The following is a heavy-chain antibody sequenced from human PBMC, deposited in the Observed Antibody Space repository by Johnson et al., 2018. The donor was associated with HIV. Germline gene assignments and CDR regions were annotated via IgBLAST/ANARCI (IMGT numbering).Heavy chain of an antibody. CDR2: IKQDGSGK. CDR1: GFTFGSYW. CDR3: AREGVWVKAFDI. Sequence: VQLVESGGGLVQPGGSLRLSCAASGFTFGSYWMSWVRQAPGKGLEWVANIKQDGSGKYYVDSVKGRFTISRDNAKNSLYLQMNSLRAEDTAVYYCAREGVWVKAFDIWGQGTMVTVSS. D-gene: IGHD1-26*01. V-gene: IGHV3-7*05. J-gene: IGHJ3*02.